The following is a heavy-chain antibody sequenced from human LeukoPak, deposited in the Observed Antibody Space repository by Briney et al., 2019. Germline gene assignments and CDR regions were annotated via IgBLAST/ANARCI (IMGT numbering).Heavy chain of an antibody. V-gene: IGHV3-23*01. J-gene: IGHJ4*02. D-gene: IGHD2-21*02. CDR1: GFTFSSYA. CDR2: ISGSGGST. Sequence: TGGSLRLSCAASGFTFSSYAMSWVRQAPGKGLEWVSAISGSGGSTYYADSVKGRFTISRDNSKNTLYLQMNSLRAEDTAVYYCAKALCGGDCYSLDYWGQGTLVTVSS. CDR3: AKALCGGDCYSLDY.